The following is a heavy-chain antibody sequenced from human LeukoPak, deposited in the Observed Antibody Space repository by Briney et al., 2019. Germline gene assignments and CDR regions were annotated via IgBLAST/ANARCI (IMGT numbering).Heavy chain of an antibody. D-gene: IGHD2-2*01. J-gene: IGHJ5*02. CDR3: ASYYCGSTSCTPFDP. V-gene: IGHV1-69*06. Sequence: SVKVSCKASGGTFSSYAISWVRQAPGQGLEWMGGIIPIFGTANYAQKFQGRVTITADKSTSTAYMELSSLRSEDTAVYYCASYYCGSTSCTPFDPWGQGTLVTVSS. CDR1: GGTFSSYA. CDR2: IIPIFGTA.